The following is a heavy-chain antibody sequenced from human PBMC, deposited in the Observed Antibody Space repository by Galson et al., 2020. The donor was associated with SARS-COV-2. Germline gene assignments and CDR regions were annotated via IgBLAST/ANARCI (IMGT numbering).Heavy chain of an antibody. CDR1: GFPFSSHG. CDR3: ARDLIFYYYYYMDV. J-gene: IGHJ6*03. CDR2: IWYDGSNK. Sequence: GESLKTPCAAPGFPFSSHGMHWVRPAPGKGLEWVAVIWYDGSNKYYADSVKGRFTISRDNSKNTLYLQMNSLRAEDTAVYYCARDLIFYYYYYMDVWGKGTTVTVSS. D-gene: IGHD3-3*01. V-gene: IGHV3-33*01.